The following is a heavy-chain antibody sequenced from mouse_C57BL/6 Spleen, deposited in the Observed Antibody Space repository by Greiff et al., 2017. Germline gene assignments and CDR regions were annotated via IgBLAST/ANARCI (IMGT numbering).Heavy chain of an antibody. CDR1: GYSITSGYY. CDR2: ISYDGSN. D-gene: IGHD2-4*01. J-gene: IGHJ2*01. V-gene: IGHV3-6*01. Sequence: DVQLQESGPGLVKPSQSLSLTCSVTGYSITSGYYWNWIRQFPGNKLEWMGYISYDGSNNYNPSLKNRISITRDTSKNQFFLKLNSVTTEDTATYYCARYDDYDGDYFDYWGQGTTLTVSS. CDR3: ARYDDYDGDYFDY.